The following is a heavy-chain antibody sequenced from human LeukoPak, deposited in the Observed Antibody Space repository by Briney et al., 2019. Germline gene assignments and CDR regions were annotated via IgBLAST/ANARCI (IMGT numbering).Heavy chain of an antibody. V-gene: IGHV3-21*01. D-gene: IGHD6-13*01. J-gene: IGHJ4*02. Sequence: GESLKISCAASGFTFSSYSMNWVRQAPGKGLEWVSSISSSSSYTYYADSVKGRFTISRDNAKNSLYLQMNSLRAEDTAVYYCARDPYSSSCWGRGTLVTVSS. CDR2: ISSSSSYT. CDR1: GFTFSSYS. CDR3: ARDPYSSSC.